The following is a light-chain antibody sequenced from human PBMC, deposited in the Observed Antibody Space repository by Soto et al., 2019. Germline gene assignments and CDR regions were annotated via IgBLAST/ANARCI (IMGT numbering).Light chain of an antibody. CDR2: GAS. CDR1: QSIAGN. V-gene: IGKV3-15*01. Sequence: ERIVAQSRDTLSVSPDERATLSCRASQSIAGNLAWYQQKPGQAPRLLIYGASTRATGIPARFSGSGSGTEFTLTISGLQSEDFAVYCCQQYSIWRTFGQGTKVDIK. J-gene: IGKJ1*01. CDR3: QQYSIWRT.